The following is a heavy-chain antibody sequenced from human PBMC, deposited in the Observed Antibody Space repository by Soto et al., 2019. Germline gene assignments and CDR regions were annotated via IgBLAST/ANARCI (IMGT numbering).Heavy chain of an antibody. CDR3: ARRNYYDSSGYPFDY. J-gene: IGHJ4*02. CDR1: GGSISSGDYY. V-gene: IGHV4-30-4*01. CDR2: IYYSGST. D-gene: IGHD3-22*01. Sequence: QVQLQESGPGLVKPSQTLSLTCTVSGGSISSGDYYWSWIRQPPGKGLEWIGYIYYSGSTYYNPSLKSRVTLSVDTSKIQFSLKLSSVTAADTAVYYCARRNYYDSSGYPFDYWGQGTLVTVSS.